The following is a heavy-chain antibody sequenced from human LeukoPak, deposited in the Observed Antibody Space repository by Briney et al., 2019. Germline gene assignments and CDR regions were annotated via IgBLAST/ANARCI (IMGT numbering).Heavy chain of an antibody. D-gene: IGHD1-26*01. J-gene: IGHJ4*02. CDR1: GFTFSSYG. CDR2: ISYDGSNK. V-gene: IGHV3-30*18. Sequence: GGSLRLSCAASGFTFSSYGMHWVRQAPGKGLEWVAVISYDGSNKYYADSVKGRFTISRDNSKNTLYLQMNSLRVEDTAVYYCAKDGARIVGATGDYWGQGTLVTVSS. CDR3: AKDGARIVGATGDY.